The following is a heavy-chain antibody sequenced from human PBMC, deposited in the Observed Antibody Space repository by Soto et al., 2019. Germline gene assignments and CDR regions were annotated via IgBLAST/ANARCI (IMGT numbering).Heavy chain of an antibody. CDR3: ARGVTPNYYYMDV. D-gene: IGHD5-18*01. V-gene: IGHV1-69*02. CDR1: GGTFSSYT. J-gene: IGHJ6*03. CDR2: IIPILDIA. Sequence: QVQLVQSGAEVKKPGSSVKVSCKASGGTFSSYTISWVRQAPGQGREWMGRIIPILDIANYAQKFQGRVTITADKSTSTAYMELSSLRSEDTAVYYCARGVTPNYYYMDVWGKGTTVTVSS.